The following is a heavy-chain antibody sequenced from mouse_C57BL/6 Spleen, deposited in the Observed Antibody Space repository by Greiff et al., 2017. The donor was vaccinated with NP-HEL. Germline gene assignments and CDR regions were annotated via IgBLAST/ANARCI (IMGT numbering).Heavy chain of an antibody. CDR2: IYPGGGYT. CDR1: GYTFTNYW. D-gene: IGHD3-2*02. J-gene: IGHJ2*01. Sequence: QVQLQQSGAELVRPGTSVKMSCKASGYTFTNYWIGWAKPRPGHGLEWIGDIYPGGGYTNYNEKFKGKATLTADKSSSTAYMQFSSLTSEDSAIYYCARRAAQATTYYFDYWGQGTTLTVSS. V-gene: IGHV1-63*01. CDR3: ARRAAQATTYYFDY.